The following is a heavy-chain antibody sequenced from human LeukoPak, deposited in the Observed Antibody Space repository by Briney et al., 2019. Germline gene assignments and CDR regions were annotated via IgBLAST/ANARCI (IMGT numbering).Heavy chain of an antibody. CDR2: IYYSGST. J-gene: IGHJ5*02. Sequence: SETLSLTCTVSGGSISSYYWSWIRQPPGKGLEWIGYIYYSGSTYYNPSLKSRVTISVDTSKNQFSLKLSSVTAADTAVYYCARGSYSSSWYGWFDPWGQGTLVTVSS. V-gene: IGHV4-59*12. CDR3: ARGSYSSSWYGWFDP. D-gene: IGHD6-13*01. CDR1: GGSISSYY.